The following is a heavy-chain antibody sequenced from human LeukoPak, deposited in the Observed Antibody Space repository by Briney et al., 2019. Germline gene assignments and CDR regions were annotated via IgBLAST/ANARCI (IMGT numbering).Heavy chain of an antibody. D-gene: IGHD2-15*01. Sequence: GGSLRLSCAASGFTFSSYSMNWVRQAPGKGLEWVSYISSSSSTIYYADSVKGRFTISRDNAKNSLYLQMNSLRAEDTAVYYCARVVANTEDGVDYWGQGTLVTVSS. V-gene: IGHV3-48*01. CDR2: ISSSSSTI. CDR1: GFTFSSYS. J-gene: IGHJ4*02. CDR3: ARVVANTEDGVDY.